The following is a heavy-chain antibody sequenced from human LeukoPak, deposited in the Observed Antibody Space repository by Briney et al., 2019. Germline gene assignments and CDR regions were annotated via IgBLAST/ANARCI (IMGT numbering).Heavy chain of an antibody. J-gene: IGHJ6*02. Sequence: SETLSLTCTVSGGSLSGYYWSWIRQPPGKGLEWIGGIYPSGSTNYNPSLKSRVTMSVDTSKNQFSLKLSSVTAADTAVYYCARAWGPVPAAGTYGMDVWGQGTTVTVSS. V-gene: IGHV4-4*07. D-gene: IGHD2-2*01. CDR2: IYPSGST. CDR3: ARAWGPVPAAGTYGMDV. CDR1: GGSLSGYY.